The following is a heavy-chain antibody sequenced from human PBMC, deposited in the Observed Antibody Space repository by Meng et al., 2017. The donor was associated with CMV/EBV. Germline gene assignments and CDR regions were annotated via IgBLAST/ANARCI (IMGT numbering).Heavy chain of an antibody. Sequence: SCAASGFTVSSNYMSWVRQAPGKGLEWVSVIYSGGSTYYADSVKGRFTISRDNSKNTLYLQMNSLRAEDTAVYYCARVSVTSPPYYYYGMDVWGQGTTVTVSS. CDR1: GFTVSSNY. CDR3: ARVSVTSPPYYYYGMDV. D-gene: IGHD3-10*01. J-gene: IGHJ6*02. CDR2: IYSGGST. V-gene: IGHV3-53*01.